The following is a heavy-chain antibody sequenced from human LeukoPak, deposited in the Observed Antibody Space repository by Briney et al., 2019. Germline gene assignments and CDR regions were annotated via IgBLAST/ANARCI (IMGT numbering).Heavy chain of an antibody. Sequence: MPSQTLSLTCTVSGGSISSGGYYWSWIRQPPGKGLGWIGYIYYSGSTNYNPSLKSRVTISVDTSKNQFSLKLSSVTAADTAVYYCASSEGRPRRFDYWGQGTLVTVSS. CDR1: GGSISSGGYY. J-gene: IGHJ4*02. CDR3: ASSEGRPRRFDY. V-gene: IGHV4-61*08. CDR2: IYYSGST.